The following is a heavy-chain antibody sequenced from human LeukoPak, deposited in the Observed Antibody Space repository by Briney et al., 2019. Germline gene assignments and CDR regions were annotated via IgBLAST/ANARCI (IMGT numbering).Heavy chain of an antibody. Sequence: GGSLRLSCAASGFTFSRHWMYWVRQAPGKGLEWVANIKQDGSGEHYVDSVKGRFTISRDNAKNSVYLQMNSLRAEDTAVYYCARGSITLPRSAIDIWGQGTMVTVSS. CDR3: ARGSITLPRSAIDI. J-gene: IGHJ3*02. D-gene: IGHD1-14*01. CDR2: IKQDGSGE. V-gene: IGHV3-7*03. CDR1: GFTFSRHW.